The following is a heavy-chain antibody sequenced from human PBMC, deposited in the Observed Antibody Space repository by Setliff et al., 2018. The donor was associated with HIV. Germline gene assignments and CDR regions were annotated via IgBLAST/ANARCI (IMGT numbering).Heavy chain of an antibody. D-gene: IGHD1-1*01. Sequence: SVKVSCKASGGTFSSCAISWVRQAPGQGLEWMGRIIPIFGTANYAQKFQGRVTITADKSTSTAYMELSSLRSEDTAVYYCARNPQPTGTPDYYYYYYMDVWGKGTTVTVSS. J-gene: IGHJ6*03. CDR1: GGTFSSCA. V-gene: IGHV1-69*06. CDR3: ARNPQPTGTPDYYYYYYMDV. CDR2: IIPIFGTA.